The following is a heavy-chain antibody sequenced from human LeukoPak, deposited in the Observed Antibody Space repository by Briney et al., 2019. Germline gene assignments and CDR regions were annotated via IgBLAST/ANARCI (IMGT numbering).Heavy chain of an antibody. J-gene: IGHJ2*01. D-gene: IGHD3-3*02. Sequence: PGGSLRLSCAASGFTVSTYYMNWVRQAPGKGLEWVSIIYSGGTTYYADSVKGRFTISRDTSKNTLSLQMNSLRAEDTAVYFCARVGDHFHWNLDLWGRGTLVGVSS. CDR2: IYSGGTT. V-gene: IGHV3-53*01. CDR1: GFTVSTYY. CDR3: ARVGDHFHWNLDL.